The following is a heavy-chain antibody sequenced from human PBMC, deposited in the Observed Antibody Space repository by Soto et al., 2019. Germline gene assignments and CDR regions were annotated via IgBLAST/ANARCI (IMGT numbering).Heavy chain of an antibody. Sequence: ASVKVACKASKYTFISYHIHWVRQAPGQGLEWLGIINPSGAYTSYAQKFQGRVTMTRDTSTSTVYMELSSLRFEDTAMYYCARDISLSMVRGVISHWGQGTLVTISS. D-gene: IGHD3-10*01. CDR1: KYTFISYH. V-gene: IGHV1-46*01. J-gene: IGHJ4*02. CDR3: ARDISLSMVRGVISH. CDR2: INPSGAYT.